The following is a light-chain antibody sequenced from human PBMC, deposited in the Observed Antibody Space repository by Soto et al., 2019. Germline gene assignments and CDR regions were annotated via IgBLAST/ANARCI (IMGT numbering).Light chain of an antibody. Sequence: DIQMTQSPSSLSASVGDRVTITCRASQDISNHLAWFQQKPGKAPKSLISAASSLQSGVPSKFSGSGSGTEFTLTISSLQPEDFATYDCQQYNSYPVSFGGGTKVEIK. CDR2: AAS. V-gene: IGKV1-16*02. J-gene: IGKJ4*01. CDR1: QDISNH. CDR3: QQYNSYPVS.